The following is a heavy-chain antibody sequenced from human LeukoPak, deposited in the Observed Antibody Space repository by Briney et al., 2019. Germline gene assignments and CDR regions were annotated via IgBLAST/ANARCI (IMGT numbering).Heavy chain of an antibody. CDR3: ARDRVSGWYKDYYYYYGMDV. Sequence: PGGSLRLSCAASGFTVSSNYMSWVRQAPGKGLEWVSVIYSGGSTYYADSVKGRFTISRDNSKNTLYLQMNSLRAEDTAVYYCARDRVSGWYKDYYYYYGMDVWGQGTTVTVSS. CDR2: IYSGGST. V-gene: IGHV3-53*01. J-gene: IGHJ6*02. D-gene: IGHD6-19*01. CDR1: GFTVSSNY.